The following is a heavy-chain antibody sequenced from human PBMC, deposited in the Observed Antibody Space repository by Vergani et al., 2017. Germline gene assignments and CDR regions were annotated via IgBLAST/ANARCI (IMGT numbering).Heavy chain of an antibody. J-gene: IGHJ6*03. D-gene: IGHD6-25*01. V-gene: IGHV4-38-2*02. CDR3: ARGDSSEDPMYYYNYRDV. CDR1: GYSISSGYF. Sequence: QVQLQESGPRLVKPSETLSLICSVSGYSISSGYFWGWIRQSPGKGLEWLGTIDRTGRTHLSPSLKSRLTISVDTSKNQFSLKLSAVTAADTAGYYCARGDSSEDPMYYYNYRDVWGKGTTVTVSS. CDR2: IDRTGRT.